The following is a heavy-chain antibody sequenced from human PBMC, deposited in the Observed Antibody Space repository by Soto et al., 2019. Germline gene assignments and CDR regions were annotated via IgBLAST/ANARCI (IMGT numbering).Heavy chain of an antibody. CDR2: IDHSGST. CDR3: VRDSGNGWKDY. J-gene: IGHJ4*02. CDR1: VGSSTITNG. D-gene: IGHD6-19*01. Sequence: QVNRRESGPGRLNPSGTLSLTSPVSVGSSTITNGGNWFGKPPGKGLEWIGEIDHSGSTNYNPSLKSRVTMSVDKPKNQFSLKLSSVTAADTAVYYCVRDSGNGWKDYWGQGTLVTVSS. V-gene: IGHV4-4*02.